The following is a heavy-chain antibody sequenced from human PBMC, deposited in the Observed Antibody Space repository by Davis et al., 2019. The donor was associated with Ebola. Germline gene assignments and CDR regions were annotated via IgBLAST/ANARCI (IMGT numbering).Heavy chain of an antibody. CDR2: IYPGDSET. CDR1: GYTFTSYW. CDR3: ARRSNRGLEWEQHHFDY. D-gene: IGHD1-26*01. V-gene: IGHV5-51*01. J-gene: IGHJ4*02. Sequence: GESLKISCKGSGYTFTSYWIAWVRQVPGKGLEWMGSIYPGDSETRYSPSLQGQATISVDKSISTAYLQWSGLKASDTALYYCARRSNRGLEWEQHHFDYWGQGTLVTVSS.